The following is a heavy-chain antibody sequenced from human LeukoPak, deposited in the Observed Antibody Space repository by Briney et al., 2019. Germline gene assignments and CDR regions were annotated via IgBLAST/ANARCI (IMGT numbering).Heavy chain of an antibody. V-gene: IGHV3-23*01. J-gene: IGHJ4*02. CDR1: GFTFRSYS. D-gene: IGHD6-19*01. CDR2: ISGSGGTT. CDR3: AKELPRRIAVAGIPILDY. Sequence: PGGSLRLSCAASGFTFRSYSMDWVRQAPGKGLEWVSSISGSGGTTYYADSVKGRFTISRDNSKNTLYLQMNSLRAEDTAVYYCAKELPRRIAVAGIPILDYWGQGTLVTVSS.